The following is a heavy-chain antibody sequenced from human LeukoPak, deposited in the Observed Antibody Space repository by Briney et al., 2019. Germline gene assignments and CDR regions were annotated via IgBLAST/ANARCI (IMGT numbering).Heavy chain of an antibody. CDR3: ARSQYYDFWSGYFGENYYYMDV. CDR1: GGSISSYY. V-gene: IGHV4-4*07. J-gene: IGHJ6*03. CDR2: IYTSGST. D-gene: IGHD3-3*01. Sequence: PSETLSLTCTVSGGSISSYYWSWIRQPAGKGLEWIGRIYTSGSTNYNPSLKSRVTMSVDTSKNQFSLKLSSVTAADTAVYYCARSQYYDFWSGYFGENYYYMDVWGKGTTVTVSS.